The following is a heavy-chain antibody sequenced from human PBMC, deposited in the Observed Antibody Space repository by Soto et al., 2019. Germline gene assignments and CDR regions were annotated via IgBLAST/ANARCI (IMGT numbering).Heavy chain of an antibody. J-gene: IGHJ3*02. Sequence: ASVKVSCKASGYTFTSYGISWVRQAPGQGLEWMGWISAYNGNTNYAQKLQGRVTMTTDTSTSTAYMELRSLRSDDTAVYYCASSEGVGQWLDTDDFDIWGQGTMVTV. V-gene: IGHV1-18*01. CDR2: ISAYNGNT. CDR3: ASSEGVGQWLDTDDFDI. CDR1: GYTFTSYG. D-gene: IGHD6-19*01.